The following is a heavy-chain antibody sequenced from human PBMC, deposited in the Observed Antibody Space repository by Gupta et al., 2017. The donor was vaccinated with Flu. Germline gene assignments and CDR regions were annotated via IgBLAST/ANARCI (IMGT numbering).Heavy chain of an antibody. CDR3: ARDQIHQLGIPWMDY. Sequence: VQLVQSGAEVKKPGASVKVSCKASGYTFTGYYMHWVRQAPGQGLEWMGWINPNRGGTNYAQKFQGRVTMTRDTSISTAYMELSRRRSDDTAGDDWARDQIHQLGIPWMDYWGQGTRGTVS. CDR2: INPNRGGT. D-gene: IGHD2-2*01. J-gene: IGHJ4*02. CDR1: GYTFTGYY. V-gene: IGHV1-2*02.